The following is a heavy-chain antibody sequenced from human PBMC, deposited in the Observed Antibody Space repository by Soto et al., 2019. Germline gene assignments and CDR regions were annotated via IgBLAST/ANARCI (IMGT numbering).Heavy chain of an antibody. CDR1: GGSISSSSYY. CDR3: ARQITAFRRYITMVRGKEGETYYFDY. CDR2: IYYSGST. D-gene: IGHD3-10*01. Sequence: SETLSLTCTVSGGSISSSSYYWGWIRQPPGKGLEWIGSIYYSGSTYYNPSLKSRVTISVDTSKNQFSLKLSSVTAAHTAVYYCARQITAFRRYITMVRGKEGETYYFDYWGQGTLVTVSS. J-gene: IGHJ4*02. V-gene: IGHV4-39*01.